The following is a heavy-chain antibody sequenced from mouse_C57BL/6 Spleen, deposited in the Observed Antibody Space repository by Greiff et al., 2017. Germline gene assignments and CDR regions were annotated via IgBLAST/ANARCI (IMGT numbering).Heavy chain of an antibody. D-gene: IGHD2-1*01. CDR1: GYTFTSYW. J-gene: IGHJ2*01. CDR3: ARDGNYVFFDY. V-gene: IGHV1-52*01. CDR2: IDPSDSET. Sequence: QVQLPQPGAELVRPGSSVQLSCKASGYTFTSYWMHWVNQRPIQGLEWIGNIDPSDSETHYNQKFKDKATLTVDKSSSTAYMQLSSLTSEDSAVYYCARDGNYVFFDYWGQGTTLTVSS.